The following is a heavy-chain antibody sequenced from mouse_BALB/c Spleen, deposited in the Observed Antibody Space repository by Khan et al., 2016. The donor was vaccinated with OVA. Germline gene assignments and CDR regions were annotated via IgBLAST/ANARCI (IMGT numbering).Heavy chain of an antibody. D-gene: IGHD2-1*01. CDR3: ARRRFGNYWFAY. J-gene: IGHJ3*01. V-gene: IGHV14-1*02. CDR2: FDPENGNT. CDR1: GFNIKDYY. Sequence: VRLQQSGAELVRPGALVKLSCKASGFNIKDYYMLWVKQRPEQGLEWIGWFDPENGNTIYDPKFKAKAFITADTSSNTAYLQLNSLTSEDIAVSYCARRRFGNYWFAYWGQGTLVTVSA.